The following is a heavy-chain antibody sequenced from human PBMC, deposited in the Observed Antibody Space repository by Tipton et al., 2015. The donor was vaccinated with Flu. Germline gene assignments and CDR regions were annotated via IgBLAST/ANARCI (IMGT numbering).Heavy chain of an antibody. D-gene: IGHD2-15*01. V-gene: IGHV3-30*17. CDR1: GFTFSNYA. J-gene: IGHJ6*02. Sequence: SLRLSCAASGFTFSNYAMHWVRQAPGKGLEWLAVISYDGDTDFYADSVKGRFIISRDNSKNILSLQMNNLRPEETAVYYCAKGGGGNCSGGRCSNYYYYGMDVWGQGTTVTVSS. CDR3: AKGGGGNCSGGRCSNYYYYGMDV. CDR2: ISYDGDTD.